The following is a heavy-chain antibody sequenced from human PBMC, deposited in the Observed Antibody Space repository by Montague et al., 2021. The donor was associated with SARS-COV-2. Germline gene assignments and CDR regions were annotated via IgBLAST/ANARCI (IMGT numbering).Heavy chain of an antibody. Sequence: SLILSCAASGFTFSSYAMHWVRQAPGKGLEWVAVISYDGSNKYYXDSVKGRFTISRDNSKNTLYLQMNSLRAEDTAVYYCASTLGYCSGGSCYDPGNYYYYGMDVWGQGTTVTVSS. V-gene: IGHV3-30*04. J-gene: IGHJ6*02. CDR2: ISYDGSNK. CDR3: ASTLGYCSGGSCYDPGNYYYYGMDV. D-gene: IGHD2-15*01. CDR1: GFTFSSYA.